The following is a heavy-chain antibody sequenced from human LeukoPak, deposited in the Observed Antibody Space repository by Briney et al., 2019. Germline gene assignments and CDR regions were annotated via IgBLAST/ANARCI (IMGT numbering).Heavy chain of an antibody. Sequence: GGSLRLSCSVSGFTFSIYAMSWVRQAPGKGLEWVGRIKSKTDGGTTDYAAPVKGRFTISRDDSKNTLYLQMNSLKTEDTAVYYCTTVAVTMVRGVIIITRSFDYWGQGTLVTVSS. V-gene: IGHV3-15*01. CDR3: TTVAVTMVRGVIIITRSFDY. CDR2: IKSKTDGGTT. J-gene: IGHJ4*02. D-gene: IGHD3-10*01. CDR1: GFTFSIYA.